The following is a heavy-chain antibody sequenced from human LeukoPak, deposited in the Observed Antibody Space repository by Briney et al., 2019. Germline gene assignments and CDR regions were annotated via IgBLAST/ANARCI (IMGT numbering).Heavy chain of an antibody. CDR3: ARVPGGIAVAGIDY. CDR1: GFTFSSYA. Sequence: GGSLRLSCAASGFTFSSYAMHWVRQAPGKGLEWVAVIWYDGSNKYYADSVKGRFTISRDNSKNTLYLQMNSLRAEDTAVYYCARVPGGIAVAGIDYWGQGTLVTVSS. D-gene: IGHD6-19*01. V-gene: IGHV3-33*08. J-gene: IGHJ4*02. CDR2: IWYDGSNK.